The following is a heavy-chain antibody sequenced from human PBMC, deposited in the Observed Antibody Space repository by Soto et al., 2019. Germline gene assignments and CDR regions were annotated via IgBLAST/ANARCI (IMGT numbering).Heavy chain of an antibody. D-gene: IGHD6-13*01. CDR3: ARASRDSSSWYPYYYYYYGMDV. J-gene: IGHJ6*02. CDR2: IYYSGST. CDR1: GGSISSGDYY. Sequence: PSETLSLTCTVSGGSISSGDYYWSWIRQPPGKGLEWIGYIYYSGSTYYNPSLKSRVTISVDTSKNQFSLRLSSVTAADTAVYYCARASRDSSSWYPYYYYYYGMDVWGQGTTVTVS. V-gene: IGHV4-30-4*01.